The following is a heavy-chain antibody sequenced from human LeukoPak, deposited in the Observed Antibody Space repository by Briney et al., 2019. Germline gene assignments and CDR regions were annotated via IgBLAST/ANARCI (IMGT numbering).Heavy chain of an antibody. CDR1: GYTFTSYG. CDR2: INTNTGNP. J-gene: IGHJ6*03. CDR3: ARDRSYSSSWYDYYYYMDV. Sequence: ASVKVSCKASGYTFTSYGISWVRQAPGQGLEWMGWINTNTGNPTYAQGFTGRFVFSLDTSVSTAYLQISSLKAEDTAVYYCARDRSYSSSWYDYYYYMDVWGKGTTVTVSS. D-gene: IGHD6-13*01. V-gene: IGHV7-4-1*02.